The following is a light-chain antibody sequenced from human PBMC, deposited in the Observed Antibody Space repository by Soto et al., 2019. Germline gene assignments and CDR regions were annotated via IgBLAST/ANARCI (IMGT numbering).Light chain of an antibody. J-gene: IGKJ1*01. CDR3: QQSHTTPWT. Sequence: DIQMTQSPSSLSASVGDRVTITCRASQSISMFLNWYQQKPGKAPKRLIYAASSLESGVPSRFTGSGSWTDFTLTISSLQPEDFATYYCQQSHTTPWTFGQGTKVEIK. V-gene: IGKV1-39*01. CDR2: AAS. CDR1: QSISMF.